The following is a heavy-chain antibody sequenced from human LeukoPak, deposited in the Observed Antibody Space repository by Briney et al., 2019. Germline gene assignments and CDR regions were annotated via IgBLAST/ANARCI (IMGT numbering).Heavy chain of an antibody. CDR1: GFTFSNFG. CDR2: ICKNGRKK. CDR3: AKATCSGASCFSNSRDAFDI. D-gene: IGHD2-15*01. J-gene: IGHJ3*02. V-gene: IGHV3-33*06. Sequence: GGSLRLSCAGSGFTFSNFGMKGVGQAQGKGLEGRAEICKNGRKKYYADSVKGGFTISRDNSQNTMYLQMNSLRVEDTAVYYCAKATCSGASCFSNSRDAFDIWGQGTMVTVSS.